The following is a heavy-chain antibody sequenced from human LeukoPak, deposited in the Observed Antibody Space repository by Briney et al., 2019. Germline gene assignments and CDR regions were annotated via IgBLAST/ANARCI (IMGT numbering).Heavy chain of an antibody. J-gene: IGHJ4*02. V-gene: IGHV1-69*13. CDR2: IIPIFGTA. D-gene: IGHD4-11*01. CDR1: GGTFTSYA. Sequence: SVKVSCKASGGTFTSYAISWVRQAPGQGLEWMGGIIPIFGTANYAQKFQGRVTITADEATSTAYMELSSLRSEDTAVYYCAREGIVTTYSNCLDYWGQGTLVTVSS. CDR3: AREGIVTTYSNCLDY.